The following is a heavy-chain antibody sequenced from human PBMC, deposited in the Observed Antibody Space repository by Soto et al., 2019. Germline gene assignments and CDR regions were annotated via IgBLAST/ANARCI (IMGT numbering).Heavy chain of an antibody. CDR1: CGSFSGYY. CDR3: ARAPYYYGSGRYYYYMEV. D-gene: IGHD3-10*01. CDR2: INHSVST. Sequence: SEPLSLPWTVYCGSFSGYYWRWILKPPFKLLEFIWEINHSVSTNYNPSLKSRVTISVDTSKNQFSLKLSSVTAADTAVYYCARAPYYYGSGRYYYYMEVWGKGTTVTVSS. V-gene: IGHV4-34*01. J-gene: IGHJ6*03.